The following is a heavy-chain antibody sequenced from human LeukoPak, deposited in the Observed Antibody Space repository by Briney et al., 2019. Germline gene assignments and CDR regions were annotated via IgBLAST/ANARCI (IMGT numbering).Heavy chain of an antibody. CDR2: ISSSSSYI. CDR1: GFTFSSYS. CDR3: AKPSSDLDSSGYYPNYFDY. Sequence: GGSLRLSCAASGFTFSSYSMNWVRQAPGKGLEWVSSISSSSSYIYYADSVKGRFTISRDNAKNSLYLQMNSLRAEDTAVYYCAKPSSDLDSSGYYPNYFDYWGQGTLVTVSS. J-gene: IGHJ4*02. D-gene: IGHD3-22*01. V-gene: IGHV3-21*04.